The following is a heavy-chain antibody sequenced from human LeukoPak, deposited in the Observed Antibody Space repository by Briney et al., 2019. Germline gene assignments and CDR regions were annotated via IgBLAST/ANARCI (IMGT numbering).Heavy chain of an antibody. V-gene: IGHV4-30-4*01. CDR1: GGSISSYY. CDR2: IYYSGST. Sequence: PSETLSLTCTVSGGSISSYYWSWIRQPPGKGLEWIGYIYYSGSTYYNPSLKSRVTISVDTSKNQFSLKLSSVTAADTAVYYCARSIIGDYGGVDYWGQGTLVTVSS. CDR3: ARSIIGDYGGVDY. D-gene: IGHD4-17*01. J-gene: IGHJ4*02.